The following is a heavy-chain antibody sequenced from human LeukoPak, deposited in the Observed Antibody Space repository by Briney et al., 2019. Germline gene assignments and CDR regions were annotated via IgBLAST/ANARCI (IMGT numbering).Heavy chain of an antibody. J-gene: IGHJ4*02. CDR2: ISAYNGNT. Sequence: ASVKVSFKASGYTFTSYGINWVRQAPGQGLEWMGWISAYNGNTNYAQKLQGRVTMTTDTSTSTAYMELRSLRSDDTAVYYCARDKFNAPRTYDSSGYYYTSYYFDYWGQGTLVTVSS. V-gene: IGHV1-18*01. D-gene: IGHD3-22*01. CDR1: GYTFTSYG. CDR3: ARDKFNAPRTYDSSGYYYTSYYFDY.